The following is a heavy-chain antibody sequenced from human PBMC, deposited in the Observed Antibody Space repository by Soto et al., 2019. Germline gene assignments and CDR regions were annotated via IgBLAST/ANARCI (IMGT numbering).Heavy chain of an antibody. D-gene: IGHD1-26*01. CDR2: VTDDGSKT. Sequence: ESGGGVVQPGRSLRLSCAASGFNFGTFGMHWVRQAPGKGLEWVAAVTDDGSKTYYGDSVKGRFTISRDNSKNTLFLQMNSLRIEDTAVYYCAKVGDVYNSFFDYWGQGTLVTVTS. CDR1: GFNFGTFG. CDR3: AKVGDVYNSFFDY. V-gene: IGHV3-30*18. J-gene: IGHJ4*02.